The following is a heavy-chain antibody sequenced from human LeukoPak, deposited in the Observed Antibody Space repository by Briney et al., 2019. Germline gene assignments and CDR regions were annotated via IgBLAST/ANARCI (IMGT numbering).Heavy chain of an antibody. V-gene: IGHV4-34*01. J-gene: IGHJ4*02. CDR2: INHSGSA. Sequence: SETLSLTCAVYGGSFSGYYWSWIRQPPGKGLEWIGEINHSGSANYNPSLKRRVTISVETTKNTFSLKLSSVNAADTAVYYCASTFQNWESPFDYWGQGTLVTVSS. CDR1: GGSFSGYY. CDR3: ASTFQNWESPFDY. D-gene: IGHD7-27*01.